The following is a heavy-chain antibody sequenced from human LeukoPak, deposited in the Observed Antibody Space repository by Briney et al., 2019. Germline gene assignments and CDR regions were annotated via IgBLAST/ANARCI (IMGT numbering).Heavy chain of an antibody. V-gene: IGHV3-21*01. CDR3: ARDRESYSSSAINFDY. CDR2: ISSSSSYI. Sequence: GGSLRLSCAASGFTFSSYSMNWVRQAPGKGLEWVSSISSSSSYIYYADSVKGRFTISRDNAKNSLYLQMNSLRAEDTAVYYCARDRESYSSSAINFDYWGQGTLVTVSS. CDR1: GFTFSSYS. J-gene: IGHJ4*02. D-gene: IGHD6-6*01.